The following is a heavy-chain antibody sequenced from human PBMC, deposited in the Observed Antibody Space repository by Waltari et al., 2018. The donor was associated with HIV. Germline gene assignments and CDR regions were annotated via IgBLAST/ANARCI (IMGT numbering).Heavy chain of an antibody. CDR1: GGSISSGCYY. CDR2: IYYSGST. D-gene: IGHD3-22*01. V-gene: IGHV4-31*03. CDR3: ARYYDSSGYYYS. Sequence: QVQLQESGPGLVKPSQTLSLTCTVSGGSISSGCYYWTWIRQHPGKGLEWIGYIYYSGSTYYNPSLKSRVTISVDTSKNQFSLKLSSVTAADTAVYYCARYYDSSGYYYSWGQGTLVTVSS. J-gene: IGHJ4*02.